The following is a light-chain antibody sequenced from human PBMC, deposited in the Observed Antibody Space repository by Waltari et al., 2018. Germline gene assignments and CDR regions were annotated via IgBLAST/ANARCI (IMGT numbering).Light chain of an antibody. V-gene: IGLV1-51*02. Sequence: QSVLTQPPSVSAAPGQRVTISCSGGHSNIGNNYVSWYRQFPGTAPKLLIYEDCERPSGVPCRFSGSKSGTSATLDITGLQAGDEADYYCGTWDSSLSGAVFGGGTHLTVL. CDR3: GTWDSSLSGAV. CDR1: HSNIGNNY. J-gene: IGLJ7*01. CDR2: EDC.